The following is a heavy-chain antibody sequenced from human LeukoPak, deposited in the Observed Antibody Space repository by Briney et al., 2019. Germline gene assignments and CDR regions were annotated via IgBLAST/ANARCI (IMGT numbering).Heavy chain of an antibody. V-gene: IGHV1-2*02. CDR1: GYTFSDNY. J-gene: IGHJ3*02. Sequence: ASVKVSCKASGYTFSDNYIHWVRQAPGQGLEWMGWINPHRGGTNYGENFQGRATLTRDTSISTAYMDLSSLISDDTAVYYCAREFMRVTAFDIWGQGTMVTVSS. D-gene: IGHD2-21*02. CDR3: AREFMRVTAFDI. CDR2: INPHRGGT.